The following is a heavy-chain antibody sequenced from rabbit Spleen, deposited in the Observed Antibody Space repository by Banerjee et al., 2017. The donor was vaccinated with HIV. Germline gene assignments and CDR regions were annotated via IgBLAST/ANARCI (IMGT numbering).Heavy chain of an antibody. J-gene: IGHJ4*01. D-gene: IGHD4-1*01. Sequence: QSLEESGGDLVKPGASLTLTCTASGFSFSFSYWICWVRQAPGKGLEWIACIYSGNSGYTYYATWATGRFTISKTSSTTVTLQMTSLTAADTATYFCARDGYSRGWGIILYYFNLWGPGTLVTVS. CDR2: IYSGNSGYT. CDR1: GFSFSFSYW. CDR3: ARDGYSRGWGIILYYFNL. V-gene: IGHV1S40*01.